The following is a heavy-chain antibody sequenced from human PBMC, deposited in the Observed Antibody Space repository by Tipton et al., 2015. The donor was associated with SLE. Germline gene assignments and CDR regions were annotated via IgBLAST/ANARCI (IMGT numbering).Heavy chain of an antibody. Sequence: LVKPSETLSLTCAVYGGSFSGYYWSWIRQPPGKGLEWIGEINHSGSTYYNPSPKSRVTISVDTAKNQFSPKLSSVTAADTAVYYCASGVEGGGFDYWGQGTLVTVSS. J-gene: IGHJ4*02. V-gene: IGHV4-34*01. D-gene: IGHD1-1*01. CDR1: GGSFSGYY. CDR3: ASGVEGGGFDY. CDR2: INHSGST.